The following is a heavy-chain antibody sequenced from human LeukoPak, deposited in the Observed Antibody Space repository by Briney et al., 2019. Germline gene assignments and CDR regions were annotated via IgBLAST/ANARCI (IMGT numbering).Heavy chain of an antibody. D-gene: IGHD6-19*01. Sequence: SVKVSCKASGGTFSSYAISWVRQAPGQGLEWMGRIIPILGIANYAQKFQGRVTITADKSTSTAYMELSSLRSEDTAVYYCAIYSSGWYLPHWGQGTLVTVSS. CDR3: AIYSSGWYLPH. V-gene: IGHV1-69*04. CDR1: GGTFSSYA. J-gene: IGHJ4*02. CDR2: IIPILGIA.